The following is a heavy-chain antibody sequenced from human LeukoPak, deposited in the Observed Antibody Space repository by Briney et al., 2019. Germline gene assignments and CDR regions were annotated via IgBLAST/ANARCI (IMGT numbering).Heavy chain of an antibody. CDR1: GVSISSGSNY. J-gene: IGHJ3*02. CDR3: AKGRGNWNDASAFDI. CDR2: IYSSGST. D-gene: IGHD1-1*01. Sequence: RPSETLSLACSVSGVSISSGSNYWGWIRQPPGKTLEWIGSIYSSGSTYYNSSLKSRFIILIDTSKNQFSLKLSSMTAADTAVYYCAKGRGNWNDASAFDIWGQGTMVTVSS. V-gene: IGHV4-39*07.